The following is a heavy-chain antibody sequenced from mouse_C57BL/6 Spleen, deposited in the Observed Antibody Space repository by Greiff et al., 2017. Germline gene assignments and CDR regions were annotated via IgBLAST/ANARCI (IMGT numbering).Heavy chain of an antibody. V-gene: IGHV1-69*01. CDR3: ARRVDSLFDY. CDR2: IDPSGSYT. Sequence: QVQLQQPGAELVMPGASVKLSCKASGYTFTSYWMHWVKQRPGQGLEWIGEIDPSGSYTNYNQKFKGKSTLTVDKSSSTAYMQLSSLTSEDSAVYYCARRVDSLFDYWGQGTTLTVSS. J-gene: IGHJ2*01. CDR1: GYTFTSYW. D-gene: IGHD1-1*02.